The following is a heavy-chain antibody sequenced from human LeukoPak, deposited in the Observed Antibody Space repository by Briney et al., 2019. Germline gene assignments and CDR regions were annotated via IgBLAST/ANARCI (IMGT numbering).Heavy chain of an antibody. CDR2: INPNSGGT. CDR3: ARVGLRFLEWLLYTNYYFDY. V-gene: IGHV1-2*02. D-gene: IGHD3-3*01. J-gene: IGHJ4*02. CDR1: GYTFTGYY. Sequence: ASVKVSCKASGYTFTGYYMHWVRQAPGQGLEWMGWINPNSGGTNYAQKLQGRVAMTTDTSTSTAYMELRSLRSDDTAVYYCARVGLRFLEWLLYTNYYFDYWGQGTLVTVSS.